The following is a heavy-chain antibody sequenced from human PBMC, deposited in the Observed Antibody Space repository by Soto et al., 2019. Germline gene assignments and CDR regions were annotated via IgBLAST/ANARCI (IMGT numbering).Heavy chain of an antibody. J-gene: IGHJ4*02. Sequence: SETLSLTCTVSGGSISSGDYWSWIRQHPGKGLEWIGYIYYSGSTYYNPSLKSRVTISVDTSKNQFSLKLSSVTAADTAVYHCARRKGHYDDYVLFDYWGQGTLVTVSS. CDR2: IYYSGST. CDR3: ARRKGHYDDYVLFDY. V-gene: IGHV4-31*03. CDR1: GGSISSGDY. D-gene: IGHD4-17*01.